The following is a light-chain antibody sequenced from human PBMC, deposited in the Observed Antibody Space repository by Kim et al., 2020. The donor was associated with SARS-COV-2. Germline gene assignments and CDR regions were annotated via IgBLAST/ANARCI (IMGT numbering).Light chain of an antibody. V-gene: IGLV3-9*01. J-gene: IGLJ1*01. Sequence: SVALGQTARITCGGNNNGSKNVHWYQQKPGQAPVLVIYRDSNRPSGIPERFSGSNSGNTATLTISRAQAGDEADYYCQVWDSSTYVFGTGTKVTVL. CDR2: RDS. CDR3: QVWDSSTYV. CDR1: NNGSKN.